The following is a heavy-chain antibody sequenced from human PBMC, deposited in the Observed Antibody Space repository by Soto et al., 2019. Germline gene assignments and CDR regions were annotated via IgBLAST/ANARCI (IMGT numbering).Heavy chain of an antibody. CDR1: GGSISSYY. Sequence: PSETLSLTCTISGGSISSYYWSWIRQPPGKGLAWIGYIYYSGSTNYNPSLKSRVTISVDTSKNQFSLKLSSVTAADTAVYYCARDAHYDILTGYYYYYGMDVWGQGTTVTVSS. D-gene: IGHD3-9*01. V-gene: IGHV4-59*01. J-gene: IGHJ6*02. CDR3: ARDAHYDILTGYYYYYGMDV. CDR2: IYYSGST.